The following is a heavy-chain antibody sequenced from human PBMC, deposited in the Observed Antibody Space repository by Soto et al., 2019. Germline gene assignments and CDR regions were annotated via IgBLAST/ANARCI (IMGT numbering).Heavy chain of an antibody. J-gene: IGHJ4*02. V-gene: IGHV4-30-4*01. CDR2: IYYSGST. Sequence: KPSETLSLTCTVSGGSISSGDYYWSWIRQPPGKGLEWIGYIYYSGSTYYNPSLKSRVTISVDTSKNQFSLKLSSVTAADTAVYYCARVSRGRAAAGGYYFDYWGQGTLVTVSS. D-gene: IGHD6-13*01. CDR1: GGSISSGDYY. CDR3: ARVSRGRAAAGGYYFDY.